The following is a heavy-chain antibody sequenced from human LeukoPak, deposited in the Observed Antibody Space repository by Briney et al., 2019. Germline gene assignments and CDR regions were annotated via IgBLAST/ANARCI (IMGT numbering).Heavy chain of an antibody. CDR1: GFTFSDYY. D-gene: IGHD6-13*01. CDR2: ISSSSSYT. J-gene: IGHJ6*02. CDR3: ARSYGVAAEYGMDV. V-gene: IGHV3-11*03. Sequence: GGSLRLSCAASGFTFSDYYMSWIRQAPGKGLEWVSYISSSSSYTDYADSVKGRFTISRDNAKNSLYLQMNSLRAEDTAVYYCARSYGVAAEYGMDVWGQGTTVTVSS.